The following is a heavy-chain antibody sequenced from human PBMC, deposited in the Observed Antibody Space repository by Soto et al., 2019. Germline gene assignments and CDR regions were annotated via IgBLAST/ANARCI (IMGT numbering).Heavy chain of an antibody. Sequence: QITLKESGPSLVKPTQTLTLTCSCSGFSISADGVGVGWIRQPPGKALEWLAIVYWDDDKRYSPPLKSRLTITKDTSSNHVLLTMPTVDPVDTGTYFCAHSRRRPSCSCGYCYHFDSWGQGTLVTVSS. V-gene: IGHV2-5*02. J-gene: IGHJ4*02. CDR2: VYWDDDK. D-gene: IGHD2-15*01. CDR1: GFSISADGVG. CDR3: AHSRRRPSCSCGYCYHFDS.